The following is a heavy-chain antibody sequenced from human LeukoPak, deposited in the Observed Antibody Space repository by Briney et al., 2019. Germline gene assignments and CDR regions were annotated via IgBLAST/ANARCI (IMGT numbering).Heavy chain of an antibody. CDR1: GFTFSSYG. D-gene: IGHD6-19*01. CDR3: ARVVRYSSGPLTDLLPYYFDS. CDR2: IRYDGSNK. V-gene: IGHV3-30*02. J-gene: IGHJ4*02. Sequence: GGSLRLSCAASGFTFSSYGMHWVRQAPGKGLEWVAFIRYDGSNKYYADSVKGRFTISRDNSKNTLYLQMNSLRAEDTAVYYCARVVRYSSGPLTDLLPYYFDSWGQGTLLTVSS.